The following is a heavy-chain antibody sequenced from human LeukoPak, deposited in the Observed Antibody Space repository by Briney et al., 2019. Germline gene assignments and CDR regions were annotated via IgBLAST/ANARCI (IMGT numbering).Heavy chain of an antibody. CDR3: LGRPVES. D-gene: IGHD5-24*01. CDR1: GFTFSDYY. V-gene: IGHV3-11*04. CDR2: ISSAGSDM. Sequence: GGSLRLSCAASGFTFSDYYMSWFRQAPGKALEWISYISSAGSDMTYADSVKGRFTISRDNAKNSLYLQMNSLRVEDTAVYYCLGRPVESWGQGSLVTVSS. J-gene: IGHJ5*02.